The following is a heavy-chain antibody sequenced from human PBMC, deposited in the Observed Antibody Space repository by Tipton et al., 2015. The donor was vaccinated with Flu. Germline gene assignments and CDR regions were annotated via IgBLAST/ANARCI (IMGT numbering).Heavy chain of an antibody. CDR2: ISGSSATI. J-gene: IGHJ4*02. D-gene: IGHD3-22*01. Sequence: SLRLSCAASGFPFSDYYMSWIRQAPGRGLEWLSYISGSSATIHYANSVRGRFTISRDNAKNSLYLQMTDLRAEDTAVYYCAREYYYYGGGPTRGIDSWGQGTLVTVSS. CDR3: AREYYYYGGGPTRGIDS. CDR1: GFPFSDYY. V-gene: IGHV3-11*01.